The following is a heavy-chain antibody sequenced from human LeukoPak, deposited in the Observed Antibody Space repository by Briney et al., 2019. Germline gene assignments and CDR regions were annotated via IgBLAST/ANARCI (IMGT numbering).Heavy chain of an antibody. CDR3: TTVNY. CDR2: IKSKTDGGTI. J-gene: IGHJ4*02. Sequence: GGSLRLSCAVAGFNFWNTGMSWVRQAPGKGLEWVGRIKSKTDGGTIAYAAPVKGRFTISRDDSKSTLYLQMNSLKTEDTAVYYCTTVNYWGQGTLVTVSS. CDR1: GFNFWNTG. V-gene: IGHV3-15*01.